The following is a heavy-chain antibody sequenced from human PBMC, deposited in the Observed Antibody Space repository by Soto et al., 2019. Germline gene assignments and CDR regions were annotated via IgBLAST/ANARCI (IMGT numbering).Heavy chain of an antibody. J-gene: IGHJ4*02. V-gene: IGHV3-30*18. CDR3: AKEYSSGWYYFDY. CDR1: GFTFSSYG. Sequence: PGGSLRLSCAASGFTFSSYGMHWVRQAPGKGLEWVAVISYDGSNKYYADSVEGRFTISRDNSKNTLYLQMNSLRAEDTAVYYCAKEYSSGWYYFDYWGQGTLVTVSS. CDR2: ISYDGSNK. D-gene: IGHD6-19*01.